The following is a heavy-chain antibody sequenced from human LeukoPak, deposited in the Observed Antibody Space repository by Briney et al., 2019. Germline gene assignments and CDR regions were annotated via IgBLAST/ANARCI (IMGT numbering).Heavy chain of an antibody. D-gene: IGHD7-27*01. CDR3: ANGVTGDRGY. CDR1: GGTFSSYA. J-gene: IGHJ4*02. V-gene: IGHV1-69*13. CDR2: IIPIFGTA. Sequence: APVKVSCKASGGTFSSYAISWVRQAPGQGLEWMGGIIPIFGTANYAQKFQGRVTITADESTSTAYMELSSLRSEDTAMYYCANGVTGDRGYWGQGTLVTVSS.